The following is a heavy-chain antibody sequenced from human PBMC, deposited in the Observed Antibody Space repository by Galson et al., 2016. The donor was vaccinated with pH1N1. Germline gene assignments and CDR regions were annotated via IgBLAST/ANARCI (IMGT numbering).Heavy chain of an antibody. V-gene: IGHV3-49*04. CDR2: VRSKPYVGTT. CDR1: GFTFGYYA. D-gene: IGHD5-18*01. CDR3: TRGEGYSYWLEGNLDYYYMDV. J-gene: IGHJ6*03. Sequence: SLRLSCAASGFTFGYYALNWVRQAPGKGLEWVAFVRSKPYVGTTEYAASVKGRFTISRDDSKSIAYLDMDSLKTEDTAVYYCTRGEGYSYWLEGNLDYYYMDVWGQGTLVTVSS.